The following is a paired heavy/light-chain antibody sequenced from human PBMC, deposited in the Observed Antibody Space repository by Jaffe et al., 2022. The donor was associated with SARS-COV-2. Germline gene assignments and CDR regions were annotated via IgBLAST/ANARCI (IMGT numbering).Light chain of an antibody. V-gene: IGLV3-10*01. J-gene: IGLJ3*02. CDR3: YSTDSSGNHRGV. CDR1: ALPKKY. Sequence: SYELTQPPSVSVSPGQTARITCSGDALPKKYAYWYQQKSGQAPVLVIYEDNKRPSGIPERFSGSSSGTMATLTISGAQVEDEADYYCYSTDSSGNHRGVFGGGTKLTVL. CDR2: EDN.
Heavy chain of an antibody. CDR1: GFTFSSYA. Sequence: EVQLLESGGGLVQPGGSLRLSCAASGFTFSSYAMSWLRQAPGKGLEWVSTVSGSGDSTYYADSVNGRFTISRDNSENTLYLQMISLRAEDTAVYYCAKGFGYDWSDGTRYFDYWGQGTLATVSS. V-gene: IGHV3-23*01. D-gene: IGHD3-9*01. CDR3: AKGFGYDWSDGTRYFDY. CDR2: VSGSGDST. J-gene: IGHJ4*02.